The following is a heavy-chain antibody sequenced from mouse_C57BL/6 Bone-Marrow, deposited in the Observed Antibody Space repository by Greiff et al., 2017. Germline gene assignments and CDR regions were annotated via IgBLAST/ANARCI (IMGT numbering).Heavy chain of an antibody. Sequence: VQVVESGAELVRPGTSVKMSCKASGYTFTNYWIGWAKQRPGHGLEWIGDIYPGGGYTNYNEKFKGKATLTADKSSSTAYMQFSSLTSEDSAIYYCVTYDYASFAYWGQGTLVTVSA. J-gene: IGHJ3*01. CDR2: IYPGGGYT. CDR3: VTYDYASFAY. CDR1: GYTFTNYW. V-gene: IGHV1-63*01. D-gene: IGHD2-4*01.